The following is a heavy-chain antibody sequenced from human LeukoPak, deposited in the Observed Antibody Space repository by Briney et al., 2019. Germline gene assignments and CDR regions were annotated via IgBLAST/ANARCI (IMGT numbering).Heavy chain of an antibody. D-gene: IGHD3-9*01. J-gene: IGHJ4*02. CDR1: GLIFSSYA. Sequence: PGGSLRLSCSASGLIFSSYAMHWVRQAPGKRLEYVSGISSNGGRTYYADSVTGRFTISRGNPKNTLYVQISSLRNEDTAVYYCVKAQSTGWSPFDYWGQGTLVTVSS. V-gene: IGHV3-64*05. CDR2: ISSNGGRT. CDR3: VKAQSTGWSPFDY.